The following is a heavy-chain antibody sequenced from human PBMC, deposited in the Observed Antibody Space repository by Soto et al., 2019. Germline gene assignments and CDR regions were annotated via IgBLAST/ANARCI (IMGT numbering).Heavy chain of an antibody. J-gene: IGHJ4*02. CDR1: ESTFSSYA. Sequence: QVQLVESGGGVVQPGRSLRLSCAVSESTFSSYAMHWVRQAPGKGLEWVAVIWYDGSNEDYADSVKGRFTISRDNSKNTLFLQMNSLRVEDTAVYYCAREETGTFDCWGQGTLVTVSS. CDR3: AREETGTFDC. D-gene: IGHD1-1*01. CDR2: IWYDGSNE. V-gene: IGHV3-33*01.